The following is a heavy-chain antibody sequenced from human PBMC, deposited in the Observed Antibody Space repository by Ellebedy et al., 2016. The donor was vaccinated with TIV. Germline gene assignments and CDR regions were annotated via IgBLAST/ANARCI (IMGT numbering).Heavy chain of an antibody. CDR2: ISRDGVNK. CDR3: AGDRAPIGRNWYFDL. D-gene: IGHD5-24*01. V-gene: IGHV3-30-3*01. CDR1: GFTFSDYA. J-gene: IGHJ2*01. Sequence: PGGSLRLSCVASGFTFSDYAMHWVRQAPGKGLEWVAIISRDGVNKYYSDSVRGRFTISKDNSKDTTYLQMNSLRTEDTAVYYCAGDRAPIGRNWYFDLWGRGTLVTVSS.